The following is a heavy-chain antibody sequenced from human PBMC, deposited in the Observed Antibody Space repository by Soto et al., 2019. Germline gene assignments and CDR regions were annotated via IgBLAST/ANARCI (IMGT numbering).Heavy chain of an antibody. CDR3: ARDGKVLWFGGPDY. CDR1: GFTFSSYG. D-gene: IGHD3-10*01. CDR2: IWHDGSNK. Sequence: QVQLVESGGGVVQPGRSLRLSCAASGFTFSSYGMHWVRQAPGKGLEWVAVIWHDGSNKYYADSVKGRFTISRDNSKNKLYLQMNSLRAEDTAVYYCARDGKVLWFGGPDYWGQGTLVTVSS. V-gene: IGHV3-33*01. J-gene: IGHJ4*02.